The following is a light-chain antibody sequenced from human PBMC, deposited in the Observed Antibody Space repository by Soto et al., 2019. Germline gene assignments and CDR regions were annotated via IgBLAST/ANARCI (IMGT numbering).Light chain of an antibody. Sequence: IVITHSPATLSFSPVERATLSCRASQSVNINLAWYQQKPGQAPRLLIFGASSRANGIPARFSGSGSGTEFTLTISNLQTEDFAVYYCQQYNKWPRTFGQGTKVDIK. CDR2: GAS. CDR1: QSVNIN. CDR3: QQYNKWPRT. V-gene: IGKV3-15*01. J-gene: IGKJ1*01.